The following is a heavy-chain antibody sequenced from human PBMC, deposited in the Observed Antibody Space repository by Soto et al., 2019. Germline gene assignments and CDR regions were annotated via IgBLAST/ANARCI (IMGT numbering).Heavy chain of an antibody. V-gene: IGHV1-46*01. Sequence: GASVKVSCKASGYTLTSYYMHWVRQAPGQGLEWMGIINPSGGSTSYAQKFQGRVTMTRDTSTSTVYMELSSVTAADTAVYYCARGSYYYDSSGYYHYWGQGTLVTVSS. CDR1: GYTLTSYY. CDR3: ARGSYYYDSSGYYHY. D-gene: IGHD3-22*01. CDR2: INPSGGST. J-gene: IGHJ4*02.